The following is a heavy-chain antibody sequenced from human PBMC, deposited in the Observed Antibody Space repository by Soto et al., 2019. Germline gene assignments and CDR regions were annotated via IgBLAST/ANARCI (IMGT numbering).Heavy chain of an antibody. CDR2: ISWNSGSI. J-gene: IGHJ6*02. CDR3: AKGKVATIVYSGMDL. Sequence: EVQLVESGGGLVKHGRSLRLSCEASGFMFEDYGMHWVRQAPGKGLEWVSGISWNSGSIDYAASVKGRFTISRDNTKKSLYLQMNSLRSEDTALYYCAKGKVATIVYSGMDLWGQGTTVTVSS. CDR1: GFMFEDYG. V-gene: IGHV3-9*01. D-gene: IGHD5-12*01.